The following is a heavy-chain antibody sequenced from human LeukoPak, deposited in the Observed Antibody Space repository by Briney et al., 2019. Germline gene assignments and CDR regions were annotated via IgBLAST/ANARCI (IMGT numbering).Heavy chain of an antibody. V-gene: IGHV3-30*18. CDR1: GFTFSSYG. CDR2: ISYDGSNK. J-gene: IGHJ4*02. CDR3: AKDVDVGTLDY. D-gene: IGHD7-27*01. Sequence: GRSLRLFCAASGFTFSSYGMHWVRQAPGKGLEGVAVISYDGSNKYYADSVKGRFTISRDNSKNTLYLQMNSLRAEDTAVYYCAKDVDVGTLDYWGQGTLVTVSS.